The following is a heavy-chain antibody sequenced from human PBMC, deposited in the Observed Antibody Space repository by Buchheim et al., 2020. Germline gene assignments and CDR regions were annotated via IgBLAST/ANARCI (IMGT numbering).Heavy chain of an antibody. CDR3: ARLNTAMAESYYYYYMDV. V-gene: IGHV5-51*01. J-gene: IGHJ6*03. Sequence: EVQLVQSGAEVKKPGESLKISCKGSGYSFTSYWIGWVRQMPGKGLEWMGIIYPGDSDTRYSPSFQGQVTISADKFIRTAYPQWSSLKASDTAMYYCARLNTAMAESYYYYYMDVWGKGTT. CDR2: IYPGDSDT. CDR1: GYSFTSYW. D-gene: IGHD5-18*01.